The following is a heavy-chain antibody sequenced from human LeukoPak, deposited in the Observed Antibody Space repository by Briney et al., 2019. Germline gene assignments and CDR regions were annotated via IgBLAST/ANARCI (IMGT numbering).Heavy chain of an antibody. D-gene: IGHD1-1*01. CDR3: ARASRVQLERPVASHFDY. CDR2: ISAYNGNT. CDR1: GYTFTSYG. J-gene: IGHJ4*02. V-gene: IGHV1-18*01. Sequence: GASVKVSCKASGYTFTSYGISWVRQAPGQGLEWMGWISAYNGNTNYAQKLQGRVTMTTDTSTSTAYMELRSLRSDDTAVYYCARASRVQLERPVASHFDYWGQGTLVTVSS.